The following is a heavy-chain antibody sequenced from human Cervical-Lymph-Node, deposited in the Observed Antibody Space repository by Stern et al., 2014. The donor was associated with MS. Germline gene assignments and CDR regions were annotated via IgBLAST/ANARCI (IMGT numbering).Heavy chain of an antibody. CDR2: IDWDDDK. V-gene: IGHV2-70*01. J-gene: IGHJ6*02. CDR1: GFSLSTRGMC. CDR3: ARIRGQPRGYYGMDV. Sequence: QITLKESGPALVKPTQTLTLTCTFSGFSLSTRGMCVSWIRQPPGKALEWLEPIDWDDDKYYSTSLKTRLTISKDTSKNQVVLTVTNMDPVDTATYYCARIRGQPRGYYGMDVWGQGTTVTVSS. D-gene: IGHD1-1*01.